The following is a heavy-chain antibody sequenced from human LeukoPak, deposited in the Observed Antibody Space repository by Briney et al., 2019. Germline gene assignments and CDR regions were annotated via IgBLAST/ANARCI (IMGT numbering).Heavy chain of an antibody. CDR3: AKDRHIAAAGNEDIIYYYYGMDV. CDR2: ISGSGGST. CDR1: GFTFSSYA. V-gene: IGHV3-23*01. J-gene: IGHJ6*02. D-gene: IGHD6-13*01. Sequence: GGSLRLSCAASGFTFSSYAMSWVRQAPGKGLEWVSAISGSGGSTYYADSVKVRFTISRDNSKNTLYLQMNSLRAEDTAVYYCAKDRHIAAAGNEDIIYYYYGMDVWGQGTTVTVSS.